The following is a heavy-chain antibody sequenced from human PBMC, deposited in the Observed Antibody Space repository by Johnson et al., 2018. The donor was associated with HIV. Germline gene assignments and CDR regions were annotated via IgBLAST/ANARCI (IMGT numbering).Heavy chain of an antibody. CDR1: GFTFRSYG. Sequence: QVQLVESGGGVVQPGRSLRLSCAASGFTFRSYGMHWVRQAPGKGLEWVAVISYDGSHKYHADSVKGRFTISRAHPKNPLYLQMNSLRAEDTAGQRPTEDPPLYCSGDKCYSEFGVFDDAFDIWGQGTMVTVSS. CDR2: ISYDGSHK. D-gene: IGHD2-15*01. J-gene: IGHJ3*02. V-gene: IGHV3-30*03. CDR3: TEDPPLYCSGDKCYSEFGVFDDAFDI.